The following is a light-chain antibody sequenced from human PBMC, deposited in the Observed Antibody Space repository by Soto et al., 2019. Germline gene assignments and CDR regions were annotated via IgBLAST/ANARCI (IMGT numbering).Light chain of an antibody. V-gene: IGKV1-39*01. Sequence: DIRVTQSPSSLSASVGDRVTITCRTSQNISSHFNWYQQKPGKAPKLLIHAASSLQSGVPSSFSGSGSGTDFTLTISRLQPEDFATYFCQQSYSIPITFGQGTRLEIK. J-gene: IGKJ5*01. CDR1: QNISSH. CDR2: AAS. CDR3: QQSYSIPIT.